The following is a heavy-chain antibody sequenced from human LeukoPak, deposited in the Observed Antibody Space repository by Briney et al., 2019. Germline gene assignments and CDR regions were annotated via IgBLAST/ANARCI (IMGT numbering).Heavy chain of an antibody. V-gene: IGHV3-9*01. Sequence: GGSLRLSCAASGFTFDDYAMHWVRQAPGKGLEWVSGISWNSGSIGYADSVKGRFTISRDNAKNSLYLQMNSLRAEDTALYYCAKLHSSSSINAFDIWGQGTKVTVSS. CDR2: ISWNSGSI. CDR3: AKLHSSSSINAFDI. CDR1: GFTFDDYA. D-gene: IGHD6-6*01. J-gene: IGHJ3*02.